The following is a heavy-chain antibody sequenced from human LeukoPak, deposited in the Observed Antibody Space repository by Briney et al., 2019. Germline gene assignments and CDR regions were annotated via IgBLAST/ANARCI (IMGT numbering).Heavy chain of an antibody. V-gene: IGHV3-30*18. D-gene: IGHD6-19*01. CDR1: GFTFSSYG. CDR3: AKDGEQWLVTDGMDV. CDR2: ISYDGSNK. Sequence: PGRSLRLSCAASGFTFSSYGMHWVRQAPGKGLEWVAVISYDGSNKYYADSVKGRFTISRDNSKSTLYLQMNSLRAEDTAVYYCAKDGEQWLVTDGMDVWGQGTTVTVSS. J-gene: IGHJ6*02.